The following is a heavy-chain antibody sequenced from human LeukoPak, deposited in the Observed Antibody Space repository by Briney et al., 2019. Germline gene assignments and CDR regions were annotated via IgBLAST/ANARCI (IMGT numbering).Heavy chain of an antibody. V-gene: IGHV3-23*01. D-gene: IGHD5-18*01. Sequence: GGSLRLSCAASGFTFSSYGMHWVRQAPGKGLEWVSAISGSGGSTYYADSVKGRFTISRDNSKNTLYLQMNSLRAEDTAVYYCAKDLNAGYPPDAFDIWGQGTMVTVSS. CDR3: AKDLNAGYPPDAFDI. CDR2: ISGSGGST. J-gene: IGHJ3*02. CDR1: GFTFSSYG.